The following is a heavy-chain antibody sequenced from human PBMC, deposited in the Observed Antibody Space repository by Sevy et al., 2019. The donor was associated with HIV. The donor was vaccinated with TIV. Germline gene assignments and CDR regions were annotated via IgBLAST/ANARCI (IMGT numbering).Heavy chain of an antibody. Sequence: GESLKISCEGSGYSFASHWIGWVRHMPGKGLEWMGIIYPDDSETRYSLSFQGQVTFSADKSISTAYLQWSSLKASDTAMYYCATSRSGYFDSSGYYIYWGQGPMVTVSS. V-gene: IGHV5-51*01. CDR3: ATSRSGYFDSSGYYIY. D-gene: IGHD3-22*01. J-gene: IGHJ4*02. CDR1: GYSFASHW. CDR2: IYPDDSET.